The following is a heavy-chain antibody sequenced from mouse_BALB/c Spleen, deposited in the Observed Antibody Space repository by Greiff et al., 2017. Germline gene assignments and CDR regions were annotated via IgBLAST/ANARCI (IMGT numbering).Heavy chain of an antibody. CDR1: GYTFSSYW. J-gene: IGHJ4*01. V-gene: IGHV1-9*01. CDR3: ARESDYDYDGDGMDY. Sequence: QVQLKESGAELMKPGASVKISCKATGYTFSSYWIEWVKQRPGHGLEWIGEILPGSGSTNYNEKFKGKATVTADTSSNTAYMQLSSLTSEDSAVYYCARESDYDYDGDGMDYWGQGTSVTVSA. CDR2: ILPGSGST. D-gene: IGHD2-4*01.